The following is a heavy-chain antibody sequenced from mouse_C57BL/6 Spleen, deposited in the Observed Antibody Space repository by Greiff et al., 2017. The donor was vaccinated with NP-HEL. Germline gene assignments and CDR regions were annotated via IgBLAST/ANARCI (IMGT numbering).Heavy chain of an antibody. D-gene: IGHD4-1*01. Sequence: QVQLKESGAELVKPGASVKISCKASGYAFSSYWMNWVKQRPGKGLEWIGQIYPGDGDTNYNGKFKGKATLTADKSSSTAYMQLSSLTSEDSTVYFCARGGLGNFYYWGEGTTLTVSS. J-gene: IGHJ2*01. V-gene: IGHV1-80*01. CDR1: GYAFSSYW. CDR2: IYPGDGDT. CDR3: ARGGLGNFYY.